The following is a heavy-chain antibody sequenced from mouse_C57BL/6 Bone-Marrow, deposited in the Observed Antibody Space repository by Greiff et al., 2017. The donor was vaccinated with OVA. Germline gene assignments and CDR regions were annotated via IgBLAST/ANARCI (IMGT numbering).Heavy chain of an antibody. CDR1: GISITTGNFR. Sequence: EVKLMESGPGLVKPSQTVFLTCTVTGISITTGNFRWGWIRQFPGNKLVGEEYIYYSGTITYNPSLTSRTTITRDTPKNQFFLEMNSLTAEDTATYYCAREGDSYAMDYWGQGTSVTVSS. CDR2: IYYSGTI. V-gene: IGHV3-5*01. D-gene: IGHD3-3*01. CDR3: AREGDSYAMDY. J-gene: IGHJ4*01.